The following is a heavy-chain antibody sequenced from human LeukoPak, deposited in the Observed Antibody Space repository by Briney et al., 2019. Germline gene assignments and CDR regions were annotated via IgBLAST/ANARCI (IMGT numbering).Heavy chain of an antibody. V-gene: IGHV4-61*09. CDR1: AVSISSGNFY. D-gene: IGHD2-2*01. CDR2: VYSTGNT. Sequence: PSETLSLTCTVSAVSISSGNFYWSCIRQSAGKGLEWIGHVYSTGNTKYNPSLKSRVTISADTSKNQISLRLRSVTAADTAMFYCARDGDAVSAAIAGAFDLWGRGTMVTVSS. J-gene: IGHJ3*01. CDR3: ARDGDAVSAAIAGAFDL.